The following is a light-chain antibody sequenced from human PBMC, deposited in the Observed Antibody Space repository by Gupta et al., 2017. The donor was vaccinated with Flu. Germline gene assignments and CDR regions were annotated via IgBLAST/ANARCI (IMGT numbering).Light chain of an antibody. V-gene: IGKV1-17*01. CDR2: TAS. CDR1: QGIRND. Sequence: PSSLSASVGDRVTITCRARQGIRNDLGWFQQKPGKAPKRLIYTASSMESGVPSRFSGSGSGTEFTLTISSLQPEDFASYYCRQQNSSPMPFGGGTKVEIK. CDR3: RQQNSSPMP. J-gene: IGKJ4*01.